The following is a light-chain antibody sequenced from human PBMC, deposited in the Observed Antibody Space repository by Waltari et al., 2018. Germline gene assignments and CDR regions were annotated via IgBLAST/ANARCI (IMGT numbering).Light chain of an antibody. V-gene: IGLV3-21*02. CDR3: QVWVSVTDHLV. Sequence: YVLPQPPSVSVAPGQTASLICKGDWIGSRNVHWYRQKSGQAPVLVVYYNYVRPSGVTERFSASNAGDTATLTIGRAEAGDEAVYFCQVWVSVTDHLVFGGGNKVTVL. J-gene: IGLJ2*01. CDR2: YNY. CDR1: WIGSRN.